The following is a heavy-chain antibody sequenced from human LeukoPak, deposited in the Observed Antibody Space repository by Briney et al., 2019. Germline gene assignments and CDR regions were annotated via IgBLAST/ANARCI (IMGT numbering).Heavy chain of an antibody. CDR2: ISYDGSNK. V-gene: IGHV3-30*18. Sequence: GRSLRLSCAASGFTFSSYGMPWVRQAPGKGLEWVAVISYDGSNKYYADSVKGRFTISRDNSKNTLYLQMNSLRAEDTAVYYCAKVRGQSGSYWGIGYYFDYWGQGTLVTVSS. CDR3: AKVRGQSGSYWGIGYYFDY. D-gene: IGHD1-26*01. CDR1: GFTFSSYG. J-gene: IGHJ4*02.